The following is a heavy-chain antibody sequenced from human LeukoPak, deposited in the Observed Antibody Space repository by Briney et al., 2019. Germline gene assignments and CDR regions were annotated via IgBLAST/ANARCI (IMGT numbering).Heavy chain of an antibody. V-gene: IGHV4-31*03. Sequence: SETLSLTCTVSGGSISSGGYYWSWIRQHPGKGLEWIGYIYYSGSTYYNPSLKSRVTISVDTSKNQFSLKLSSVTAADTAVYYCARGITMIVVVPTCNWFDPWGQGTLVTVSS. J-gene: IGHJ5*02. CDR2: IYYSGST. CDR3: ARGITMIVVVPTCNWFDP. D-gene: IGHD3-22*01. CDR1: GGSISSGGYY.